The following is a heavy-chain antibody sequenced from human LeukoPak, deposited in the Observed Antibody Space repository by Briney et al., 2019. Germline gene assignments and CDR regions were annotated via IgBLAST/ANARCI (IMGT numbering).Heavy chain of an antibody. Sequence: APVKVSCKASGYTFTDYNMHWVRQAPGQGLEWMGWMGPYSGDTNYAPKFQGRVTMTRDTSISTAYMEVSGLGFDDAAVYFCARGVSSGFDYWGQGALITVSS. J-gene: IGHJ4*02. CDR1: GYTFTDYN. CDR2: MGPYSGDT. CDR3: ARGVSSGFDY. V-gene: IGHV1-2*02.